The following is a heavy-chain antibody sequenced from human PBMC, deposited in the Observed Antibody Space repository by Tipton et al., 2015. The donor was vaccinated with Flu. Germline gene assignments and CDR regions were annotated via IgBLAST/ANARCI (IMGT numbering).Heavy chain of an antibody. V-gene: IGHV4-59*08. J-gene: IGHJ4*02. CDR1: GGSISGYY. D-gene: IGHD3-10*01. Sequence: TLSLTCTVSGGSISGYYWTWLRQPPGRRLEWIGYSYYTGITNYNPSLKSRVTISVDTSRNQFSLKLASVTAADTAFYYCALYTYGPTRGGYWGPGTLVTVSS. CDR3: ALYTYGPTRGGY. CDR2: SYYTGIT.